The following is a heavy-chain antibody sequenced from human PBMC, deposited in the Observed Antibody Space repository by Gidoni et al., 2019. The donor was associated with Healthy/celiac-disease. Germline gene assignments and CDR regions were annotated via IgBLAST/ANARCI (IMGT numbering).Heavy chain of an antibody. J-gene: IGHJ3*02. CDR3: ASPRQQWLVDDAFDI. CDR2: IYYSGST. D-gene: IGHD6-19*01. Sequence: QLQLQESGPGLVKPSETLSLTGTVSGGSISSSSYYWGWIRQPPGKGLEWIGGIYYSGSTYYNPSLKSRVTISVDTSKNQFSLKLSSVTAADTAVYYCASPRQQWLVDDAFDIWGQGTMVTVSS. V-gene: IGHV4-39*01. CDR1: GGSISSSSYY.